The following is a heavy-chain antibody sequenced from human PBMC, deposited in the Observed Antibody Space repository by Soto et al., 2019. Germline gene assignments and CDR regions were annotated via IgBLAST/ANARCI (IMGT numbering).Heavy chain of an antibody. V-gene: IGHV1-24*01. J-gene: IGHJ4*02. Sequence: ASVKVSCKVSGNTRSDLYMHWVRRAPGEGLEWMGGFEPEDGETFYAQKFQGRVTMIEDTSTDTAYMELRSLRSEDTAVYYCATRIYSAYGFDYWGQGTLVTVSS. D-gene: IGHD5-12*01. CDR3: ATRIYSAYGFDY. CDR2: FEPEDGET. CDR1: GNTRSDLY.